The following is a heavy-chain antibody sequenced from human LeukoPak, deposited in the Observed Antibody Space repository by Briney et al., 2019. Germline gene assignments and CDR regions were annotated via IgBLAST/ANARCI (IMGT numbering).Heavy chain of an antibody. CDR3: ARGRIAVAGYYYYYCMDV. CDR2: IYTSGST. CDR1: GGSISSYY. D-gene: IGHD6-19*01. Sequence: PSETPSLTCTVSGGSISSYYWSWIRQPAGKGLEWIGRIYTSGSTNYNPSLKSRVTMSVDTSKNQFSLKLSSVTAADTAVYYCARGRIAVAGYYYYYCMDVWGKGTTVTVSS. V-gene: IGHV4-4*07. J-gene: IGHJ6*03.